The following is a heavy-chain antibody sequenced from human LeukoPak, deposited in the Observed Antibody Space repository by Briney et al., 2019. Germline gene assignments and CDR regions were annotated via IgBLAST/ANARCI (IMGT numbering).Heavy chain of an antibody. V-gene: IGHV3-21*01. D-gene: IGHD6-19*01. CDR1: GFTFISYS. CDR2: ISSSSSYI. J-gene: IGHJ4*02. Sequence: KSGGSLRLSCAASGFTFISYSMNWVRQAPGKGLEWVSSISSSSSYIYYADSVKGRFTISRDNAKNSLYLKVNSRGAEDTAMYYCARDSPAVAGFDYWGQGTLVTVSS. CDR3: ARDSPAVAGFDY.